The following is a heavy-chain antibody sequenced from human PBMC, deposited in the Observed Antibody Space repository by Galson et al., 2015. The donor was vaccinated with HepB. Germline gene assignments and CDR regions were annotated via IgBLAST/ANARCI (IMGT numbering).Heavy chain of an antibody. Sequence: SVKVSCKASGGTFSSYAISWVRQAPGQGLEWMGGIIPIFGTANYAQKFQGRVTITADESTSTAYMELSSLRSEDTAVYYCATWGTTVRRGWFDPWGQGTLVTVSS. CDR1: GGTFSSYA. CDR2: IIPIFGTA. D-gene: IGHD4-17*01. V-gene: IGHV1-69*13. J-gene: IGHJ5*02. CDR3: ATWGTTVRRGWFDP.